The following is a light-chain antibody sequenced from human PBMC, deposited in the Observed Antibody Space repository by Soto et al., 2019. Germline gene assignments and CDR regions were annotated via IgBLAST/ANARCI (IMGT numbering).Light chain of an antibody. J-gene: IGKJ4*01. CDR3: QQRSDWPLT. CDR2: DAS. V-gene: IGKV3-11*01. Sequence: EIVLTQSPATLSLSPGERATLSCRASQSVRRYLAWYQQRPGQAPRLLIYDASTRVAGIPARFSGSGSGTDFTLTITSLEPEDFAVYYGQQRSDWPLTFGGGTKVDIK. CDR1: QSVRRY.